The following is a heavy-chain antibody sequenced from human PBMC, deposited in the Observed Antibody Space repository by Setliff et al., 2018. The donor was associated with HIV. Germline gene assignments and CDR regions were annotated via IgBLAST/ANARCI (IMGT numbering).Heavy chain of an antibody. J-gene: IGHJ3*02. CDR1: GGSISPYY. V-gene: IGHV4-4*07. Sequence: SETLSLTCSVSGGSISPYYWSWIRQPAGKGLEWIGRIYISGNTIYNPSLKSRVTMSVDTSKNQFSLILNSVTAADPAVYYCARFFPPIRGAPFGTPPGAFDIWGQGTKVTVSS. CDR2: IYISGNT. CDR3: ARFFPPIRGAPFGTPPGAFDI. D-gene: IGHD2-2*02.